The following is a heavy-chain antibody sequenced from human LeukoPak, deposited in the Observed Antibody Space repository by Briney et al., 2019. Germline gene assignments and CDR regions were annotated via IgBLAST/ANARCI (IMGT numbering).Heavy chain of an antibody. CDR2: ISSNGGST. CDR3: ASYYYDTSGRSTPGY. J-gene: IGHJ4*02. CDR1: GFTFSSYA. V-gene: IGHV3-64*01. Sequence: GGSLRLSCAASGFTFSSYAMHWVRQAPGKGLEYVSAISSNGGSTYYANSVKGRFTISRDNSKNTLYLQMNSLRAEDTAVYYCASYYYDTSGRSTPGYWGQGTLVTVSS. D-gene: IGHD3-22*01.